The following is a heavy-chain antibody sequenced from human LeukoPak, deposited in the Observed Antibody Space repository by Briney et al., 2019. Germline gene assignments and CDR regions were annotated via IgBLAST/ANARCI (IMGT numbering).Heavy chain of an antibody. CDR1: GGSFSGYY. J-gene: IGHJ6*03. CDR3: AREEWLGELIYHYYMDV. D-gene: IGHD3-10*01. CDR2: INHSGST. V-gene: IGHV4-34*01. Sequence: SEALSLTCAVYGGSFSGYYWSWIRQPPGKGLEWIGEINHSGSTNYNPSLKSRVTISVDTSKNQFSLKLSSVTAADTAVYYCAREEWLGELIYHYYMDVWGKGTTVTVSS.